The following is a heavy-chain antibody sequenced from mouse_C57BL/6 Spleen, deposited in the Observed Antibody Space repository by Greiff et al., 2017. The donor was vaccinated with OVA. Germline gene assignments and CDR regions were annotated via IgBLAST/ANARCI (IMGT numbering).Heavy chain of an antibody. CDR1: GYTFTSYW. V-gene: IGHV1-50*01. D-gene: IGHD3-2*02. J-gene: IGHJ4*01. CDR2: IDPSDIYT. CDR3: ARRDSGAMDY. Sequence: QVQLQQPGAELVKPGASVKLSCKASGYTFTSYWMQWVKQRPGQGLEWIGEIDPSDIYTNYNQKFKGKATLTVDTSSSTAYMQLSSLTSEDSAVYYCARRDSGAMDYWGQGTSVTVSS.